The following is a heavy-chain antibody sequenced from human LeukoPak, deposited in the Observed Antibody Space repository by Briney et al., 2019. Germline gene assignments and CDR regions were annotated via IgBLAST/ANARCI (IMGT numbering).Heavy chain of an antibody. J-gene: IGHJ5*02. CDR3: ARSSPGIWFDP. Sequence: ASVKVSCKTSGYTLTNYYMHWVRQAPGQGLEWMGIINPSGGSTSYAQKFQGRVTMTRDMSTSTVYMELSSLRSEDTAVYYCARSSPGIWFDPWGQGTLVIVSS. CDR2: INPSGGST. CDR1: GYTLTNYY. D-gene: IGHD3-10*01. V-gene: IGHV1-46*01.